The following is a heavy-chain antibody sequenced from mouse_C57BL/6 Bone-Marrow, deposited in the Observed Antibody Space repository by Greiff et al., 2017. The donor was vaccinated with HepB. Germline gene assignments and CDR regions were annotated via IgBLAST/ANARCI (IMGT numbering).Heavy chain of an antibody. D-gene: IGHD2-4*01. J-gene: IGHJ4*01. Sequence: EVQVVESGPVLVKPGASVKMSCKASGYTFTDYYMNWVKQSHGKSLEWIGVINPYNGGTSYNQKFKGKATLTVDKSSSTAYMELNSLTSEDSAVYYCAGCDYGGAMDYWGEGTSVTVSS. CDR3: AGCDYGGAMDY. V-gene: IGHV1-19*01. CDR1: GYTFTDYY. CDR2: INPYNGGT.